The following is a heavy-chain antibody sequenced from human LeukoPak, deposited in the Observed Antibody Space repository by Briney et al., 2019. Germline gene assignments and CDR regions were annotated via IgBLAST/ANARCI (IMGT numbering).Heavy chain of an antibody. CDR3: SNGRTSSGTLQHDY. D-gene: IGHD6-19*01. J-gene: IGHJ4*02. V-gene: IGHV3-23*01. CDR1: GFTFSSFA. CDR2: ISDNSGNT. Sequence: GGSLRPSCAASGFTFSSFAMSWVRQAPGQGLEWVSAISDNSGNTYYADSVKGRFTISRDNSENTLYLQMNSLRAEDTALYYCSNGRTSSGTLQHDYWGQGTLVTVSS.